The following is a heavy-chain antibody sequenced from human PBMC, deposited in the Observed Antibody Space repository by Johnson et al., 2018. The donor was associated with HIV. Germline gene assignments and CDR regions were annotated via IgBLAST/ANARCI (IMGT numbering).Heavy chain of an antibody. CDR2: ISWNSGSI. CDR3: ARLRGYSGYDSFDI. V-gene: IGHV3-9*01. CDR1: GFTFDDYA. Sequence: QLVESGGGLVQPGRSLRLSCAASGFTFDDYAMHWVRQAPGKGLEWVSGISWNSGSIGYADSVKGRFPISRDNAKNSLYLQMNSLRAEDTALYYCARLRGYSGYDSFDIWGQGTMVTVSS. J-gene: IGHJ3*02. D-gene: IGHD5-12*01.